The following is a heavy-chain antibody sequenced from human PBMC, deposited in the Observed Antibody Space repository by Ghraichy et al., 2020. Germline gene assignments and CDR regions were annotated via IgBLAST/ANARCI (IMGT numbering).Heavy chain of an antibody. CDR1: GGSITTGDYC. V-gene: IGHV4-30-2*01. Sequence: SETLSLTCAISGGSITTGDYCWIWVRQPPGKGLEWLGDISHSGNTHNNPSLQSRVTISIAESKNQFSLRVTSVTAADTAVYYCARGLPRFGAVTGYLDNWGQGILLTVPS. CDR2: ISHSGNT. D-gene: IGHD3-10*01. CDR3: ARGLPRFGAVTGYLDN. J-gene: IGHJ4*02.